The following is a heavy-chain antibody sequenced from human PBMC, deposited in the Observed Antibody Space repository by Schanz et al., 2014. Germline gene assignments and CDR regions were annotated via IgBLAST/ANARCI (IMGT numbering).Heavy chain of an antibody. J-gene: IGHJ4*02. CDR1: GFSFTTYA. D-gene: IGHD3-3*01. CDR2: ISSGGGST. Sequence: DVQLLESGGGLVQPGGSLRLSCASSGFSFTTYAMSWVRQAPGKGLEWVSSISSGGGSTYYADSVKGRFTISRDNSKNTVHLQMSSLRVEDTAVYYCVRDSFFAFDYWGQGTLVTVSS. V-gene: IGHV3-23*01. CDR3: VRDSFFAFDY.